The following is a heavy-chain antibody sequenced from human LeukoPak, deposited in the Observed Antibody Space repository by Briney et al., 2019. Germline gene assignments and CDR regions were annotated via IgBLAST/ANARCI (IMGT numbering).Heavy chain of an antibody. CDR3: AREAPVTSRYYYYYYMDV. J-gene: IGHJ6*03. CDR1: GCSISSGSCY. Sequence: SETLSLTCTVSGCSISSGSCYWSWIRQPAGKGLEWIGRIYTSGSTNYNPSLKSRVTISVDTSKNQSSLKLSSVTAADTAVYYCAREAPVTSRYYYYYYMDVWGKGTTVTISS. CDR2: IYTSGST. D-gene: IGHD4-17*01. V-gene: IGHV4-61*02.